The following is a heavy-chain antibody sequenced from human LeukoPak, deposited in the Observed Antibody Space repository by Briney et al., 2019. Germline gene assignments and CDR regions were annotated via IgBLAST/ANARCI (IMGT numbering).Heavy chain of an antibody. Sequence: GGSLRLSCAASGFTFSSYAMSWVRQAPGKGLEWVSAISGSGGSTYYADSVKGRFTISRDNSKNTLYLQMNSLRSEDTAVYYCARVIRVGILTVREYFQHWGQGTLVTVSS. CDR2: ISGSGGST. CDR1: GFTFSSYA. J-gene: IGHJ1*01. CDR3: ARVIRVGILTVREYFQH. V-gene: IGHV3-23*01. D-gene: IGHD3-9*01.